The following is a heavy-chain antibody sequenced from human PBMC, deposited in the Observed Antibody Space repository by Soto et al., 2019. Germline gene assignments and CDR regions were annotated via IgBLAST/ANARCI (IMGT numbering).Heavy chain of an antibody. D-gene: IGHD3-22*01. CDR3: ARENPYSSGYYFYYYYYGMDV. J-gene: IGHJ6*02. CDR2: IDPSDSYT. Sequence: GESLKISCKGSGYSFTSYWISWVRQMPVKGLEWMGRIDPSDSYTNYSPSFQGHVTISADKSISTAYLQWSSLKASDTAMYYCARENPYSSGYYFYYYYYGMDVWGQGTTVTVSS. V-gene: IGHV5-10-1*01. CDR1: GYSFTSYW.